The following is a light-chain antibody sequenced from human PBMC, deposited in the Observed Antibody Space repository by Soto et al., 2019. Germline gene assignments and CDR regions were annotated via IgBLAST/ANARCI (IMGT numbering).Light chain of an antibody. CDR1: QGISND. V-gene: IGKV1-27*01. CDR3: QPDNSAPRT. CDR2: AAS. J-gene: IGKJ1*01. Sequence: DIQMTQSPSSLSASIGDRVTISCRASQGISNDLAWYQQKPGKVPYLLIYAASTSHSGVPSRFRGSGSGADFTLTISSLQHEDVLSYYCQPDNSAPRTVGQGTKVDIK.